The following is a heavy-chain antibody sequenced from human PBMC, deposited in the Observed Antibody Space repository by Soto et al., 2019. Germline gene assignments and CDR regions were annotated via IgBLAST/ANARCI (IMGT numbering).Heavy chain of an antibody. D-gene: IGHD4-17*01. CDR3: ATGAVTTYYYYYGMDV. CDR2: FDPEDGET. CDR1: RGIFSSYT. Sequence: ASVKVSCKASRGIFSSYTINWVRQAPGKGLEWMGGFDPEDGETIYAQKFQGRVTMTEDTSTDTAYMELSSLRSEDTAVYYCATGAVTTYYYYYGMDVWGQGTTVTVSS. J-gene: IGHJ6*02. V-gene: IGHV1-24*01.